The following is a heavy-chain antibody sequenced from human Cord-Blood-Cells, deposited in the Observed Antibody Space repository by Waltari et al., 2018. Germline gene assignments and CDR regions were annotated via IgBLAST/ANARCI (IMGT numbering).Heavy chain of an antibody. CDR3: AKDPFGEADVDY. CDR1: GFTFSSYG. D-gene: IGHD3-10*01. Sequence: QVQLVESGGGVVQPGRSLRLSCAASGFTFSSYGIPWVRQAPGKGLEWVAVISYDGSNKYYADSVKGRFTISRDNSKNTLYLQMNSLRAEDTAVYYCAKDPFGEADVDYWGQGTLVTVSS. CDR2: ISYDGSNK. J-gene: IGHJ4*02. V-gene: IGHV3-30*18.